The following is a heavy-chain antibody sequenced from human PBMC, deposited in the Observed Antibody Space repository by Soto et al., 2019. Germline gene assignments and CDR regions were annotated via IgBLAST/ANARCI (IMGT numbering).Heavy chain of an antibody. V-gene: IGHV3-23*01. J-gene: IGHJ3*02. D-gene: IGHD6-13*01. Sequence: GGSLRLSCAASGFTFSSYAMSWFRQAPGKGLEWVSAISGSGGSTYYADSVKGRFTISRDNSKNTLYLQMNSLRAEDTAVYYCAKDFLGIEAADDLDAFAIWGQGTMVTVSS. CDR2: ISGSGGST. CDR3: AKDFLGIEAADDLDAFAI. CDR1: GFTFSSYA.